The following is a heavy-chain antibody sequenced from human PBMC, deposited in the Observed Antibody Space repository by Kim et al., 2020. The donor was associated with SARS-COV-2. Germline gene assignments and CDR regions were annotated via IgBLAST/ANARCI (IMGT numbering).Heavy chain of an antibody. CDR3: ARGGEQLVS. D-gene: IGHD6-6*01. Sequence: TTKYYADSGKGRFTNARDNSRNRVDLQLNTLRAEDTAVYYCARGGEQLVSWGQGTLVTVSS. CDR2: TTK. V-gene: IGHV3-33*01. J-gene: IGHJ4*02.